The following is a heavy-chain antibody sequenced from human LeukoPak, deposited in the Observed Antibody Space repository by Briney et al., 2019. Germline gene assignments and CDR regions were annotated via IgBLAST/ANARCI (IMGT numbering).Heavy chain of an antibody. D-gene: IGHD2-2*01. V-gene: IGHV4-34*01. CDR3: ARLSYDSYGMDV. Sequence: PSETLSLTCAVYGGSFSGYYWSWIRQPPGKGLEWIGEINHSGSTNYNPSLKSRVTISEDTSKNQFSLKLSSVTAADTAVYYCARLSYDSYGMDVWGQGTTVAVSS. CDR1: GGSFSGYY. CDR2: INHSGST. J-gene: IGHJ6*02.